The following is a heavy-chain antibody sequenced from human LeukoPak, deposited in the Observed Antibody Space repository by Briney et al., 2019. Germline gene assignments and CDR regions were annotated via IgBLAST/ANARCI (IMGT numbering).Heavy chain of an antibody. CDR2: IHIIVSA. J-gene: IGHJ5*02. Sequence: SETLSLTCTVSGVSISSYYWSWSWEPAGEGRGWVGRIHIIVSANYNPSLKSRVTMSEDTSKNQLSLKLSSVSAADTAVYYCARGRYYYDSSGYYAWFDPWGQGTLVTVSS. D-gene: IGHD3-22*01. V-gene: IGHV4-4*07. CDR3: ARGRYYYDSSGYYAWFDP. CDR1: GVSISSYY.